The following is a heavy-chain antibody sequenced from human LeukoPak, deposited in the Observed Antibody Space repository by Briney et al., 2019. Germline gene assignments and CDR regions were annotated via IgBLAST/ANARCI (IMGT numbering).Heavy chain of an antibody. CDR3: AKELGYSSSWFSNYYYYGMDV. D-gene: IGHD6-13*01. V-gene: IGHV3-23*01. J-gene: IGHJ6*02. CDR2: ISGSGGST. Sequence: GGSLRLSCAASGFTSSSYAMSWVRQAPGKGLEWVSAISGSGGSTYYADSVKGRFTISRDNSKNTLYLQMNSLRAEDTAVYYCAKELGYSSSWFSNYYYYGMDVWGQGTTVTVSS. CDR1: GFTSSSYA.